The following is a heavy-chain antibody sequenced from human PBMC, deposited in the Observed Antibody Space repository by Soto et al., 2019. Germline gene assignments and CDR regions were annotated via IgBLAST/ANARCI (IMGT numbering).Heavy chain of an antibody. CDR3: ATEGSGYRYYYYYGMDV. CDR1: GYTLTELS. CDR2: FDPEDGET. V-gene: IGHV1-24*01. Sequence: ASVKVSCKVSGYTLTELSMHWVRQAPGKGLEWMGGFDPEDGETIYAQKFQGRVTMTEDTSTDTAYMELSSLRSEDTAVYYCATEGSGYRYYYYYGMDVWGQGTTVTVSS. D-gene: IGHD3-22*01. J-gene: IGHJ6*02.